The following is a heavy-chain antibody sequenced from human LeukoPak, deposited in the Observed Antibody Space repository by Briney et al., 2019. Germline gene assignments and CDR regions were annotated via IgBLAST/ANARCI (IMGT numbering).Heavy chain of an antibody. J-gene: IGHJ1*01. CDR3: ARDQWLALQH. D-gene: IGHD6-19*01. CDR1: GFTFSSYA. Sequence: PGGSLRLSCAASGFTFSSYAMTWVRQAPGKGLEWVSASSSSGINKYYADSVKGRFTISRDNSRNTLYLQMNSLRAEDTAVYYCARDQWLALQHWGQGTLVTVSS. V-gene: IGHV3-23*01. CDR2: SSSSGINK.